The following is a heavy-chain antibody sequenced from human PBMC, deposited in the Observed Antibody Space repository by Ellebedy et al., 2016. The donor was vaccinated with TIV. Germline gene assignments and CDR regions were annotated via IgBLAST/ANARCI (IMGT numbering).Heavy chain of an antibody. CDR2: IYSSGLN. J-gene: IGHJ3*02. D-gene: IGHD6-13*01. Sequence: MPGGSLRLSCTVSGGSIKSDPYYWGWIRQPQGKGLVWIGSIYSSGLNFSSPSLKSRVTISVDTSTNQFSLNLSSVTAADTAVYFCARILPVSYSTAFDIWGPGTMVTISS. CDR3: ARILPVSYSTAFDI. CDR1: GGSIKSDPYY. V-gene: IGHV4-39*07.